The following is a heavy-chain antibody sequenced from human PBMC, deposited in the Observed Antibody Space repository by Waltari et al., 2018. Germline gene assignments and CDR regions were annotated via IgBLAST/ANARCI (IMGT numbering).Heavy chain of an antibody. D-gene: IGHD5-12*01. J-gene: IGHJ4*02. Sequence: QVQLVQSGAEVKKPGSSVKVSCKASGGTFSSYAIRWVRTAPGNGLEWMGGIIPIFGTANYAQKFQGRVTITADESTSTAYMELSSLRSEDTAVYYCAGFVEMATTTVQYYFDYWGQGTLVTVSS. CDR3: AGFVEMATTTVQYYFDY. CDR1: GGTFSSYA. V-gene: IGHV1-69*01. CDR2: IIPIFGTA.